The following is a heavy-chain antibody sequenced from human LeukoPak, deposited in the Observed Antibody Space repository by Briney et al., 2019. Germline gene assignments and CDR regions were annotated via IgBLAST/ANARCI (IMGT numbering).Heavy chain of an antibody. Sequence: GGSLRLSCAASGFTFSSYSMNWVRQAPGKGLEWVSYISSSSSTIYYADSVKGRFTISRGNAKNSPYLQMNSLRAEDTAVYYCARGGIGHYDFWSGHDYWGQGTLVTVSS. D-gene: IGHD3-3*01. CDR2: ISSSSSTI. CDR3: ARGGIGHYDFWSGHDY. CDR1: GFTFSSYS. V-gene: IGHV3-48*01. J-gene: IGHJ4*02.